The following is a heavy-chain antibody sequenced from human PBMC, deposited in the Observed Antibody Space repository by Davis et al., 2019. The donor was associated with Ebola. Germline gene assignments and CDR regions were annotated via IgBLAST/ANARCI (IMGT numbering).Heavy chain of an antibody. D-gene: IGHD3-3*01. CDR1: GFTFSSYS. V-gene: IGHV3-7*03. CDR2: IKEDGSEK. CDR3: ARDRQPRTSWFDP. Sequence: GGSLRLSCAASGFTFSSYSMNWVRQAPGKGLEWVANIKEDGSEKYYVDSVKGRFTISRDNARNSLFLQMNSLRAEDTAVYYCARDRQPRTSWFDPWGQGTLVTVSS. J-gene: IGHJ5*02.